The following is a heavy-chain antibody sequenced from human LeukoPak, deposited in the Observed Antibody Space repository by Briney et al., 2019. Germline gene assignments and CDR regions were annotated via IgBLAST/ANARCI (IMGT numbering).Heavy chain of an antibody. D-gene: IGHD6-6*01. CDR2: LSDAGVRI. CDR1: GFTFRNYG. CDR3: ANTHCDSSPIVWNF. V-gene: IGHV3-23*01. J-gene: IGHJ4*02. Sequence: PGGSLRLSCIASGFTFRNYGMSWVRQAPGKGLEGFSGLSDAGVRIFYSDSVKGRFTISRDNSKNTLYLQMDSLRAEDTAVYYCANTHCDSSPIVWNFWGQGTLVTVSS.